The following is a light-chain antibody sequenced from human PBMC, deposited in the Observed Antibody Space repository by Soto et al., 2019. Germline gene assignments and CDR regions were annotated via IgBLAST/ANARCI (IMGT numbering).Light chain of an antibody. CDR2: ATS. Sequence: DIQMTQSPSSLSASVGDRVTITCRASQSISNSVNWYQQKPGKVPKLLVSATSRLQSGVPSRFICSGSVKDFTLTITSLRPKDFASYYCEQGYSTPADTFGQGTKLEIK. CDR3: EQGYSTPADT. J-gene: IGKJ2*01. V-gene: IGKV1-39*01. CDR1: QSISNS.